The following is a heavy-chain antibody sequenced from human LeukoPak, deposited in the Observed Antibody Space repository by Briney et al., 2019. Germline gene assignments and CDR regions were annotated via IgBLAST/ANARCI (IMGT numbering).Heavy chain of an antibody. CDR1: GGSISSYY. J-gene: IGHJ4*02. V-gene: IGHV4-59*08. D-gene: IGHD6-13*01. Sequence: SETLSLTCTVSGGSISSYYWSWIRQPPGKGLEWIGYIYYSGSTNYNPSLKGRVTISVDTSKNQFSLKLSSVTAADTAVYYCARQQYSSNPDYWGQGTLVTVSS. CDR3: ARQQYSSNPDY. CDR2: IYYSGST.